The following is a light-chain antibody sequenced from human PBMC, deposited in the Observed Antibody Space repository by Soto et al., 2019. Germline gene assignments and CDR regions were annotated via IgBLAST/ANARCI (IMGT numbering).Light chain of an antibody. V-gene: IGKV3-20*01. CDR2: GAS. Sequence: EIVLTQSPGTLSLSPGERATLSCRASQSVSSSYLAWYQQKPGQAPRLLISGASNRATVIPDRFSGSGSGTDFTHTISRLEPEDFAVYYCQQYDYLITFGQGTRLEIK. J-gene: IGKJ5*01. CDR3: QQYDYLIT. CDR1: QSVSSSY.